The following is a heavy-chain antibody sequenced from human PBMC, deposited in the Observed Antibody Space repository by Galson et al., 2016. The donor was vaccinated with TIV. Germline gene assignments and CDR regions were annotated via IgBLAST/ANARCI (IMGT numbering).Heavy chain of an antibody. CDR2: IDWDDDK. V-gene: IGHV2-70*04. CDR3: AHHDYNNFFAY. D-gene: IGHD4-11*01. Sequence: PALVKPTQTLTLTCSFSGFSLTTGGMRVSWIRQPPGKALEWLARIDWDDDKFYSTSLRTRLTISEDTSKNQVVLTMTNMDPVDTATYYCAHHDYNNFFAYWGQGTLVTVSS. CDR1: GFSLTTGGMR. J-gene: IGHJ4*02.